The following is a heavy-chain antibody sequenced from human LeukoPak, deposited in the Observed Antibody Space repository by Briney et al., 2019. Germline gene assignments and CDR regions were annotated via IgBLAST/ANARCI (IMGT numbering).Heavy chain of an antibody. V-gene: IGHV4-59*01. CDR3: ARLLYYYDSSGYWAPWFDP. J-gene: IGHJ5*02. D-gene: IGHD3-22*01. CDR1: GGSISSYY. Sequence: ASETLSLTCTVSGGSISSYYWSWIRQPPGKGLEWIGYIYYSGSTNYNPSLKSRVTISVDTSKNQFSLKLSSVTAADTAVYYCARLLYYYDSSGYWAPWFDPWGQGTLVTVSS. CDR2: IYYSGST.